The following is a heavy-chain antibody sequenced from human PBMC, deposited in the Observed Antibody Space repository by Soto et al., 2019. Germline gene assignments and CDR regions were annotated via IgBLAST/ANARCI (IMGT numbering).Heavy chain of an antibody. D-gene: IGHD6-13*01. CDR1: GFTFSSYA. J-gene: IGHJ3*02. CDR3: AKIPHSSSWYLDDFEI. Sequence: EVQLLESGGGLVQPGGSLRLSCAASGFTFSSYAMSWVRQAPGKGLEWVSAISGSGGSTYYADSVKGRFTISRDNSKNTLYLQMNSLRAEDTAVYYCAKIPHSSSWYLDDFEIWGQGTMVTVSS. V-gene: IGHV3-23*01. CDR2: ISGSGGST.